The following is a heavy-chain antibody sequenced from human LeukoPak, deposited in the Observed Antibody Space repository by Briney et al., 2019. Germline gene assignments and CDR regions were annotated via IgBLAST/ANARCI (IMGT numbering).Heavy chain of an antibody. CDR2: INPNTGAT. CDR1: GYTFTGYY. V-gene: IGHV1-2*02. Sequence: ASVKVSCKTSGYTFTGYYMHWVRQAPGPGLEWLGWINPNTGATNYAQNLQRRVTMTRDTSLSTAYLALSSLSSDDTDMYYCARDPCYYDNPSVVDYWGQGTLVTVSS. D-gene: IGHD3-22*01. J-gene: IGHJ4*02. CDR3: ARDPCYYDNPSVVDY.